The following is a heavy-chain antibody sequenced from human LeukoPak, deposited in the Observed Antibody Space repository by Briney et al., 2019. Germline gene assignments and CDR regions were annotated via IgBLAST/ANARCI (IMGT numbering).Heavy chain of an antibody. D-gene: IGHD4-17*01. V-gene: IGHV3-7*01. J-gene: IGHJ4*02. CDR1: GFIFSSYW. Sequence: PGGSLRLSCAASGFIFSSYWMSWVRQAPGKGLEWVANIKQDGSEKYYVDSVKGRFSISRDNAKNSLYLQMSGLRAEDTAVYYCAREKYGAHLWGWGQGTPVTVSS. CDR2: IKQDGSEK. CDR3: AREKYGAHLWG.